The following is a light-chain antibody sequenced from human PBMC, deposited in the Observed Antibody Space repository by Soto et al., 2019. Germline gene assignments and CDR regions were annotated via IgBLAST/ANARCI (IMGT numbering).Light chain of an antibody. CDR3: HQSYSTLYT. CDR1: QSISSY. J-gene: IGKJ5*01. V-gene: IGKV1-39*01. CDR2: AAS. Sequence: DIQMTQSPSSLSASVGDTVTITCRASQSISSYLNWYQQKPGKAPKLLIYAASSLQSGVPSRFSGSGSGTDFTLTISSLQPEDFATYYCHQSYSTLYTFGQGTRLENK.